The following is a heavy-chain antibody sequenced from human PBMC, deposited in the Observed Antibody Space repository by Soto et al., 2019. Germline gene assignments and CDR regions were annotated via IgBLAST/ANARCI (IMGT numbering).Heavy chain of an antibody. Sequence: QVQLQESGPGLVKPSQTLSLTCTVSGGSISSGDYYWSWIRQPPGKGLEWIGYIYHSGNTYYNPSLKSRVTISVDTSKNQFSLKLSSVTAADTAVYYCARERPGGARLDPWGQGTRVTGSS. J-gene: IGHJ5*02. V-gene: IGHV4-30-4*01. CDR2: IYHSGNT. CDR1: GGSISSGDYY. D-gene: IGHD2-15*01. CDR3: ARERPGGARLDP.